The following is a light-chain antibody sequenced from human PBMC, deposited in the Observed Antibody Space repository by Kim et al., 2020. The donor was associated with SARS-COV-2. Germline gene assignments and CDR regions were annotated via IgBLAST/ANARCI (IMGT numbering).Light chain of an antibody. V-gene: IGKV3-15*01. CDR3: QRGLT. CDR2: GAS. J-gene: IGKJ4*01. Sequence: PSLSLSPGQSATLSCRASQSVSGNFAWYQQRPGQAPRLLIYGASIRATGVPARFSGSGSGTEFTLTISSLQSEDFAVYYCQRGLTFGGGTKVDIK. CDR1: QSVSGN.